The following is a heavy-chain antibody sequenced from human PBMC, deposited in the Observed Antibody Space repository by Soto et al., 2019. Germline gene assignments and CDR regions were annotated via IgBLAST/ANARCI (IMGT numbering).Heavy chain of an antibody. Sequence: PSETLSLTCSVSGGSVSNKTYYWSWIRQPAGKGLEWIGRIYTSGSTNYNPSLKSRVTMSVDTSKNQFSLKLSSVTAADTAVYYCARETTVVVVAAYYFDYWGQGTLVTVSS. V-gene: IGHV4-61*02. D-gene: IGHD2-15*01. CDR2: IYTSGST. J-gene: IGHJ4*02. CDR1: GGSVSNKTYY. CDR3: ARETTVVVVAAYYFDY.